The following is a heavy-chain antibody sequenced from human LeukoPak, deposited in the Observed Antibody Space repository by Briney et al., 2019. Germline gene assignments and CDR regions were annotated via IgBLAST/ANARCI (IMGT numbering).Heavy chain of an antibody. CDR2: ISGSGGST. CDR3: AKDLLRYFDWLPDY. V-gene: IGHV3-23*01. Sequence: GGSLRLSCAASGFTFSSYAMSWVRQAPGKGLEWVSAISGSGGSTYYADSVKGRFTISRDNSKNTLYLQMNSLRAEDTAVCYCAKDLLRYFDWLPDYWGQGTLVTVSS. CDR1: GFTFSSYA. D-gene: IGHD3-9*01. J-gene: IGHJ4*02.